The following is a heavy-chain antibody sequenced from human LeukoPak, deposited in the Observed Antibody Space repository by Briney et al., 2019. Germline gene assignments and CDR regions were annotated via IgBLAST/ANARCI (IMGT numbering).Heavy chain of an antibody. CDR2: VTSSRRTP. V-gene: IGHV3-23*01. Sequence: PGGSLRLSCEASGFTFDTHAMSWVHQAPEKGLEWVASVTSSRRTPYYADSVRGRFTISRDNSKNTLYLQMNSLRGEDTAVYYCAKDRPNFYETSGDYYKPKGDFWGQGSLVTVSS. D-gene: IGHD3-10*01. CDR1: GFTFDTHA. CDR3: AKDRPNFYETSGDYYKPKGDF. J-gene: IGHJ4*02.